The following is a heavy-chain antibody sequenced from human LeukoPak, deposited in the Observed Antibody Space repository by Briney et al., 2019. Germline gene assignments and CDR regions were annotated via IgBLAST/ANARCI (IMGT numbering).Heavy chain of an antibody. D-gene: IGHD5-24*01. V-gene: IGHV4-38-2*02. Sequence: SETLSLTCTVSGYSISSGYYWGWIRQPPGKGLEWIGSIYHSGSTNYNPPLKSRVTISVDTSKNQFSLKLTSVTAADTAVYYCARENGYNYDYWGQGTLVTVSS. CDR1: GYSISSGYY. J-gene: IGHJ4*02. CDR3: ARENGYNYDY. CDR2: IYHSGST.